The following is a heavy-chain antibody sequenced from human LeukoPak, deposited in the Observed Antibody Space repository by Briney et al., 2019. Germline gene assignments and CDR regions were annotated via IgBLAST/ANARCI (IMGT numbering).Heavy chain of an antibody. CDR2: ISGSGGST. J-gene: IGHJ4*02. CDR1: GFTFSTYW. V-gene: IGHV3-23*01. CDR3: ARVGGFNWGGGYYFDY. Sequence: GGSLRLSCAASGFTFSTYWMSWVRQAPGKGLEWVSAISGSGGSTYYADSVKGRFTISRDNSKNTLYLQMNSLRAEDTAVYYCARVGGFNWGGGYYFDYWGQGTLVTVSS. D-gene: IGHD7-27*01.